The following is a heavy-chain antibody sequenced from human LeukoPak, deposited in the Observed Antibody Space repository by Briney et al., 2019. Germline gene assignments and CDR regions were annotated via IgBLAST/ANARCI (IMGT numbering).Heavy chain of an antibody. J-gene: IGHJ4*02. CDR1: GFTFDDYA. CDR3: ATDLAAIWKYYFDY. CDR2: ISWNSGSI. D-gene: IGHD2-2*02. V-gene: IGHV3-9*01. Sequence: GGSLRLSCAASGFTFDDYAMHWVRQAPGKGLEWVSGISWNSGSIGYADSVKGRFTISGDNAKNSLYLQMNSLRAEDTALYYCATDLAAIWKYYFDYWGQGTLVTVSS.